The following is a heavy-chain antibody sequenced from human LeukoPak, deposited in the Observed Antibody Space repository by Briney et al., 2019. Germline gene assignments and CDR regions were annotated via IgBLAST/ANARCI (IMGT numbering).Heavy chain of an antibody. Sequence: GGSLRLSCAASGFTFSSYWMSWVRQAPGKGLEWVANIKQDGSGKYYVDSVKGRFTISRDNAKNSLYLQMNSLRAEDTAVYYCARGQDYRYYYYYGMDVWGQGTTVTVSS. D-gene: IGHD4-11*01. CDR2: IKQDGSGK. J-gene: IGHJ6*02. CDR3: ARGQDYRYYYYYGMDV. CDR1: GFTFSSYW. V-gene: IGHV3-7*03.